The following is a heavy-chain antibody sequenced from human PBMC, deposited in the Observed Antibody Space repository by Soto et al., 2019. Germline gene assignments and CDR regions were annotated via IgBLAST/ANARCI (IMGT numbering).Heavy chain of an antibody. CDR3: ARGERQQQRDY. CDR1: GDSISSDKR. D-gene: IGHD6-13*01. J-gene: IGHJ4*02. CDR2: VYHSGNT. Sequence: PSETLSLTCAVSGDSISSDKRWSWVRQPPGKGLEWIGEVYHSGNTNYNPSLKSRVIISVDKSKNQFSLKLSSVTDADTAMYYCARGERQQQRDYWGQGTLVTVS. V-gene: IGHV4-4*02.